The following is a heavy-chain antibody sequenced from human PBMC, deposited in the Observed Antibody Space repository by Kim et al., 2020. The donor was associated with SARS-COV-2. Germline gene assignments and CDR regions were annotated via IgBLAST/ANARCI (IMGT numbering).Heavy chain of an antibody. Sequence: AESMKGQFTIPGDTSKNWLYLQMNGLRAEDTAVYYCAKDGGGDYDYSIDYWGQGTLVTVSS. D-gene: IGHD3-16*01. J-gene: IGHJ4*02. CDR3: AKDGGGDYDYSIDY. V-gene: IGHV3-33*06.